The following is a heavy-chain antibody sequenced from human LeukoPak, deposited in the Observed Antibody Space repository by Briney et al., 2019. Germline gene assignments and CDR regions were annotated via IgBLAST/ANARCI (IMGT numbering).Heavy chain of an antibody. J-gene: IGHJ4*02. D-gene: IGHD2-21*02. Sequence: GGSLRLSCAASEFTFSRYYMHWVRQAPGKGLVWVSRTNSDGSNTTYADSVKGRFTISRDNAKNTLYLQMNSLRAEDTAVYFCEVVVTGIGDFWGRGTLVTVSS. V-gene: IGHV3-74*03. CDR3: EVVVTGIGDF. CDR1: EFTFSRYY. CDR2: TNSDGSNT.